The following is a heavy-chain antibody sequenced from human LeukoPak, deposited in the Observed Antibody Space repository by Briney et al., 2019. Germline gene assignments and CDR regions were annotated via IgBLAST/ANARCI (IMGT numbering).Heavy chain of an antibody. D-gene: IGHD3-22*01. CDR1: GFTFASYA. Sequence: GGSLGLSCAASGFTFASYAMSWVRQAPGKGLEWVSGISVGGDRTSNADSVKGRFTISRDNPRNTLYLQMNSLRAEDTALYYCAIMHPYYDGNGYWVQWGQGTLVTVSS. V-gene: IGHV3-23*01. CDR3: AIMHPYYDGNGYWVQ. CDR2: ISVGGDRT. J-gene: IGHJ4*02.